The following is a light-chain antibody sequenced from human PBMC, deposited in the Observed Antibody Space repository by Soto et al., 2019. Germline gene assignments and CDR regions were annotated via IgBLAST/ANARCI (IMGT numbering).Light chain of an antibody. V-gene: IGLV1-47*01. J-gene: IGLJ1*01. Sequence: QSVLTQPPSASGTPGQRVTISCSGSSSNIGSNYVYWYQQLPGTVPQLLIYRNSERPSGVPDRFSGSKSGTSASLAISGLRSEDEADYYCAAWDDSLSAFYVSGTGTKVTVL. CDR2: RNS. CDR3: AAWDDSLSAFYV. CDR1: SSNIGSNY.